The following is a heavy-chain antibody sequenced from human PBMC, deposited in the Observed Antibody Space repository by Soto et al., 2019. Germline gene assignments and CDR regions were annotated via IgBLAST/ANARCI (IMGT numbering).Heavy chain of an antibody. CDR3: AKAARLLDY. CDR2: ITNTGGRT. CDR1: GFTFSTYA. Sequence: GGSLRLSCGASGFTFSTYAMTWVRQAPGAGLEWVSTITNTGGRTKYTDSVKGRFSISRDKSKNTVYLQMNSLRADDTAVYYCAKAARLLDYWGQGILVTVSS. D-gene: IGHD6-25*01. V-gene: IGHV3-23*01. J-gene: IGHJ4*02.